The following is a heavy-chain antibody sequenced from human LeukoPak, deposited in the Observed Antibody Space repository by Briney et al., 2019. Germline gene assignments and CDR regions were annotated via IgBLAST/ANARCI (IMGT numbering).Heavy chain of an antibody. D-gene: IGHD3-22*01. V-gene: IGHV3-23*01. CDR2: ISGSAATI. CDR3: ARRVDTMIVVVSSGFDY. Sequence: GGSLRLSCAASGFTFSNYGMTWVRQAPGKGLEWVSSISGSAATISYADSVKGRLTISRDNSKHTLYRQMNSLRAEDTAVYYCARRVDTMIVVVSSGFDYWGQGTLVTVSS. J-gene: IGHJ4*02. CDR1: GFTFSNYG.